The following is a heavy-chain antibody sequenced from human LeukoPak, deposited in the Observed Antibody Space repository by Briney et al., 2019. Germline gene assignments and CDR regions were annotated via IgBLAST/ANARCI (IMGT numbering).Heavy chain of an antibody. J-gene: IGHJ6*02. CDR2: INAGNGNT. CDR1: GYTFTSYA. D-gene: IGHD4-11*01. CDR3: TVTTVPKGHYYYGMDV. Sequence: ASVKVSCKASGYTFTSYAMHWVRQAPGQRLEWMGWINAGNGNTKYSQKFQGRVTITRDTSASTAYMELSSLRSEDTAVYYCTVTTVPKGHYYYGMDVWGQGTTVTVSS. V-gene: IGHV1-3*01.